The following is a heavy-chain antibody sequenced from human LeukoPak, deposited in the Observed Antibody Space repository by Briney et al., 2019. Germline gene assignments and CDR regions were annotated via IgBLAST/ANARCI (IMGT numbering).Heavy chain of an antibody. V-gene: IGHV4-30-4*01. J-gene: IGHJ6*02. CDR1: GGSISSGDYY. CDR2: IYYSGST. Sequence: PSQTLSLTCTVSGGSISSGDYYWSWIRQPPGKGLEWIGYIYYSGSTYYNPSLKSRVTISVDTSKNQFSLKLSSVTDADTAVYYCARESGRPGYCSGGSCYSTYYYGMDVWGQGTTVTVSS. D-gene: IGHD2-15*01. CDR3: ARESGRPGYCSGGSCYSTYYYGMDV.